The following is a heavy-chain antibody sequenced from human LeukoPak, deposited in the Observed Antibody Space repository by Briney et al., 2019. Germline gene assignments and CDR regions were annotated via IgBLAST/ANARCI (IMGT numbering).Heavy chain of an antibody. J-gene: IGHJ5*02. CDR1: EFTFSSYA. Sequence: GGSLRLSCAASEFTFSSYAMSWVRQAPGKGLEWVSAISGSGGSTYYADSVKGRFTISRDNSKNTLYLQMNSLRAEDTAVYYCAKSRFIVVVPAVPQVNWFDPWGQGTLVTVSS. D-gene: IGHD2-2*01. V-gene: IGHV3-23*01. CDR2: ISGSGGST. CDR3: AKSRFIVVVPAVPQVNWFDP.